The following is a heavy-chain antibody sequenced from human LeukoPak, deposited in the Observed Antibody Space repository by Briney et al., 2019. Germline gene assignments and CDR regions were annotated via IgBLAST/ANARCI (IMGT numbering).Heavy chain of an antibody. CDR2: VRTSDGST. CDR1: GYTFTSYG. V-gene: IGHV1-18*04. Sequence: ASVKVSCKASGYTFTSYGITWVRHAPGQGLEWMAWVRTSDGSTNYAQKFQGRVTMTTDTSTSPVFMELTSLRYDDTAVYYCARDATTPVTRFGYWGQGTLVIVSS. D-gene: IGHD4-17*01. CDR3: ARDATTPVTRFGY. J-gene: IGHJ4*02.